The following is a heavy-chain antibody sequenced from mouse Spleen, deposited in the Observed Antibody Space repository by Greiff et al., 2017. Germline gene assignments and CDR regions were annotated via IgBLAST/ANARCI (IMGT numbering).Heavy chain of an antibody. CDR1: GYTFTDYE. D-gene: IGHD2-10*02. V-gene: IGHV1-15*01. Sequence: QVQLKESGAELVRPGASVTLSCKASGYTFTDYEMHWVKQTPVHGLEWIGAIDPETGGTAYNQKFKGKAILTADKSSSTAYMELRSLTSEDSAVYYCTVYGYAMDYWGQGTSVTVSS. CDR3: TVYGYAMDY. CDR2: IDPETGGT. J-gene: IGHJ4*01.